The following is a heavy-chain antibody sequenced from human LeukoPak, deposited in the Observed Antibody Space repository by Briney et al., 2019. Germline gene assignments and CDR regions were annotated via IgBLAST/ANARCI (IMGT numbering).Heavy chain of an antibody. V-gene: IGHV4-4*07. CDR1: GGSISSYY. CDR3: ARDMNLGIVGATFDY. CDR2: IYTSGST. D-gene: IGHD1-26*01. Sequence: SETLSLTCTVPGGSISSYYWSWIRQPAGKGLEWIGRIYTSGSTNYNPSLKSRVTMSVDTSKNQFSLKLSSVTAADTAVYYCARDMNLGIVGATFDYWGQGTLVTVSS. J-gene: IGHJ4*02.